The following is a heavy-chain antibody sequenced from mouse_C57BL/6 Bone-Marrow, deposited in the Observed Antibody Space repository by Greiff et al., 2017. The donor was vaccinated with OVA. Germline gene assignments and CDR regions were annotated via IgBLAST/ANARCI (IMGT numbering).Heavy chain of an antibody. CDR3: ARYDYDAPFDY. J-gene: IGHJ2*01. D-gene: IGHD2-4*01. CDR2: ISSGSSTI. CDR1: GFTFSDYG. Sequence: EVQLQESGGGLVKPGGSLKLSCAASGFTFSDYGMHWVRQAPEKGLEWVAYISSGSSTIYYADTVKGRFTISRDNAKNTLFLQMTSLRSEDTAMYYCARYDYDAPFDYWGQGTTLTVSS. V-gene: IGHV5-17*01.